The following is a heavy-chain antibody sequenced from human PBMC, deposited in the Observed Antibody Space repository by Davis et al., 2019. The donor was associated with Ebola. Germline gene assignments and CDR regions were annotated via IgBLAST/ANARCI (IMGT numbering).Heavy chain of an antibody. D-gene: IGHD4-17*01. CDR1: GFTFRSYA. Sequence: PGGSLRLSCAASGFTFRSYAMHWVRQAPGKGLEWVAVISYDGSNKYYADSVKGRFTISRDNSKNTVSLQMNSLRPEDTAVYYCAKIAVTTVTTDEDYWGQGTLVTVSS. CDR3: AKIAVTTVTTDEDY. J-gene: IGHJ4*02. V-gene: IGHV3-30-3*02. CDR2: ISYDGSNK.